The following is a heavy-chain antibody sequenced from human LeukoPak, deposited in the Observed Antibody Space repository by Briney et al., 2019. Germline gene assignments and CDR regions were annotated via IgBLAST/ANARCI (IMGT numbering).Heavy chain of an antibody. D-gene: IGHD2-2*01. J-gene: IGHJ4*02. V-gene: IGHV4-4*07. Sequence: KTSETLSLTCTVSGGSISSYYWSWIRQPAGKGLEWIGRIYNSGSTNYNPSLKSRVTMSVDTSKNQFSLKLSSVTAADTAVYYCARATPGYCSSTSCYRGGVDYWGQGTLVTVSS. CDR3: ARATPGYCSSTSCYRGGVDY. CDR2: IYNSGST. CDR1: GGSISSYY.